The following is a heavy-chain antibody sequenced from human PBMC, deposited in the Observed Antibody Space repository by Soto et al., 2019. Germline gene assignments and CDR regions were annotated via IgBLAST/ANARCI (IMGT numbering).Heavy chain of an antibody. V-gene: IGHV4-30-4*01. Sequence: PSETLSLTCTVSGGSISSGDYYWSWIRQPPGKGLEWIGYIYYSGSTYYNPSLKSRVTISVDTSKNQFSLKLSSVTAADTAVYYCAREGGSDYSGYDYYFDYWGQGTLVTVSS. CDR3: AREGGSDYSGYDYYFDY. J-gene: IGHJ4*02. CDR1: GGSISSGDYY. D-gene: IGHD5-12*01. CDR2: IYYSGST.